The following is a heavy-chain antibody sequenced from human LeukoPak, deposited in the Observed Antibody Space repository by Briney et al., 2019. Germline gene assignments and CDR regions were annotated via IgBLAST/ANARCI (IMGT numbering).Heavy chain of an antibody. J-gene: IGHJ4*02. Sequence: GGSLRLSCAASGFTFSSYWMHWVRQAPGKGLVWVSRINSDGSSTSHADSVKGRFTISRDNAKNTLYLQMNSLRAEDTAVYYCAREWGGTMVRGALDYWGQGTLVTVSS. D-gene: IGHD3-10*01. V-gene: IGHV3-74*01. CDR2: INSDGSST. CDR3: AREWGGTMVRGALDY. CDR1: GFTFSSYW.